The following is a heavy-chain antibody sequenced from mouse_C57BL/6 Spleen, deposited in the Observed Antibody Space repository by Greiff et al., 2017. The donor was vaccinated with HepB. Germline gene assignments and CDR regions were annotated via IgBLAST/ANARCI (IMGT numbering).Heavy chain of an antibody. CDR2: IDPSDSET. Sequence: QVQLQQPGAELVRPGSSVKLSCKASGYTFTSYWMHWVKQRPIQGLEWIGNIDPSDSETHYNQKFKDKATLTVDKSSSTAYMQLSSLTSEDSAVYYCALDSSGYLYAMDYWGQGTSVTVSS. J-gene: IGHJ4*01. D-gene: IGHD3-2*02. CDR1: GYTFTSYW. V-gene: IGHV1-52*01. CDR3: ALDSSGYLYAMDY.